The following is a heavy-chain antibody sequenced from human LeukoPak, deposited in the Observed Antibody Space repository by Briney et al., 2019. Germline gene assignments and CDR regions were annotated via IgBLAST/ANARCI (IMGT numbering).Heavy chain of an antibody. CDR2: IYFDGNT. CDR1: GGSIGSSSYY. V-gene: IGHV4-39*01. Sequence: PSETLSLICTVPGGSIGSSSYYWGWIRQSPGKDLEWIGTIYFDGNTFYNPSLKSRVTISVDMSKSQFSLKLSSVTAADTAIYYCAAENGNFWIGYHYFEDWGQGTLVSVSS. J-gene: IGHJ4*02. D-gene: IGHD3-3*01. CDR3: AAENGNFWIGYHYFED.